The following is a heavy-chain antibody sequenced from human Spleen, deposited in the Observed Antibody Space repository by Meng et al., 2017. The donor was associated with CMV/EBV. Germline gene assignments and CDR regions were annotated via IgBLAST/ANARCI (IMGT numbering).Heavy chain of an antibody. J-gene: IGHJ6*02. CDR1: GDSITRYW. CDR2: IYPHNSDT. V-gene: IGHV5-51*01. D-gene: IGHD3-10*01. CDR3: ARRETFGSGHYGLDV. Sequence: SGDSITRYWIAWVRQMPGKGLEWMGMIYPHNSDTKYSPPFRGQVTFSADRSISTVYLQWSNVKASDTAIYYCARRETFGSGHYGLDVWGQGTAVTVSS.